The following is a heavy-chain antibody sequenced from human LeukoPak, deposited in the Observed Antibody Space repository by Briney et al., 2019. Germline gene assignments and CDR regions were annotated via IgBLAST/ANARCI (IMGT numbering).Heavy chain of an antibody. V-gene: IGHV3-7*01. CDR2: INQDGSEK. D-gene: IGHD2-15*01. Sequence: GGSLRLSCAASGFTFSSFWMSWVRQAPGKGLEWVANINQDGSEKNYVDSVKDRFTISRDNAENSLDLQMSSLRAEDTAVYCCARDAYCSGGSCYVYWGQGTLVTVSS. J-gene: IGHJ4*02. CDR1: GFTFSSFW. CDR3: ARDAYCSGGSCYVY.